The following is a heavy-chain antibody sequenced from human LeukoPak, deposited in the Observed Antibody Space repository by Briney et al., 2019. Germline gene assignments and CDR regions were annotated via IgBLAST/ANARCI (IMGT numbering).Heavy chain of an antibody. CDR3: AKNNDYGGSYWYFDL. J-gene: IGHJ2*01. D-gene: IGHD4-23*01. CDR2: ISYDETNK. CDR1: GFTFSSYV. V-gene: IGHV3-30*04. Sequence: PGGSLRLSCAASGFTFSSYVMHWVRQAPGKGLEWVAVISYDETNKYYEDSVKGRFTISRDSSKNTLYLQMSSLRDEDTAVYYCAKNNDYGGSYWYFDLWGRGTLVTVSS.